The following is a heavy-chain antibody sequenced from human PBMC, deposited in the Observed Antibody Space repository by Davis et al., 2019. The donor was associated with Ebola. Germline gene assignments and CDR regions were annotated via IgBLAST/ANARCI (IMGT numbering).Heavy chain of an antibody. CDR3: AVYTVVVTDIRAEYFQH. CDR2: IYYSAST. V-gene: IGHV4-61*08. D-gene: IGHD2-21*02. Sequence: SETLSLTCTVSGGSVSSGGHYWSWIRQPPGKGLEWIAYIYYSASTHYNPSLKSRATISVDTSRNQFSLRLSSVTAADTAVYYCAVYTVVVTDIRAEYFQHWGQGTLATVSS. J-gene: IGHJ1*01. CDR1: GGSVSSGGHY.